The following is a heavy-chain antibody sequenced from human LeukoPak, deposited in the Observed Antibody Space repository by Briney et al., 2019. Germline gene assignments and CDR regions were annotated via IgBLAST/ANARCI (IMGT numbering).Heavy chain of an antibody. J-gene: IGHJ4*02. V-gene: IGHV3-23*01. CDR1: GFTFSSYA. D-gene: IGHD6-13*01. Sequence: LGGSLRLSCAASGFTFSSYAMSWVRQAPGKGLEWVSAISGSGGSTYYADSVKGRFTISRDNSKNTLYLQMNSLRAEDTAVYYCAKDLEIAAAGPYFDYWGQGTLVTVSS. CDR2: ISGSGGST. CDR3: AKDLEIAAAGPYFDY.